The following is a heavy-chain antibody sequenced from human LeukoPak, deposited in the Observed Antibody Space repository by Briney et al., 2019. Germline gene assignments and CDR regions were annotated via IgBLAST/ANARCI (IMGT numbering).Heavy chain of an antibody. CDR3: AKDGYNYSDY. J-gene: IGHJ4*02. D-gene: IGHD5-24*01. CDR1: GFTFSNYG. V-gene: IGHV3-30*02. CDR2: IRYDGSNK. Sequence: ETGGSLRLSCAASGFTFSNYGMHWVRQAPGKGLEWVAFIRYDGSNKDYADSVKGRFTISGDNSKNTLYLQMNSLRAEDTAVYYCAKDGYNYSDYWGQGTLVTVSS.